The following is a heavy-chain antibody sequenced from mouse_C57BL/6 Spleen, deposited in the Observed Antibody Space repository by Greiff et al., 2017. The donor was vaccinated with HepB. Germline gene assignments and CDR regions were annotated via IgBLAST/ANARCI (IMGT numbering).Heavy chain of an antibody. V-gene: IGHV1-64*01. CDR3: ASPAYYSNSYAMDY. J-gene: IGHJ4*01. Sequence: QVQLQQPGAELVKPGASVKLSCKASGYTFTSYWMHWVKQRPGQGLEWIGMIHPNSGSTNYNEKFKSKATLTVDKSSSTAYMQLSSLTSEDSAVYYCASPAYYSNSYAMDYWGQGTSVTVSS. CDR1: GYTFTSYW. D-gene: IGHD2-5*01. CDR2: IHPNSGST.